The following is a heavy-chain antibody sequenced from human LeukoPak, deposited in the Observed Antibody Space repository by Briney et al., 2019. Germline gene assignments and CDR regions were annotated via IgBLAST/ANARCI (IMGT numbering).Heavy chain of an antibody. CDR2: IYPGDSDT. V-gene: IGHV5-51*01. D-gene: IGHD3/OR15-3a*01. CDR3: ARHLRREGLADY. J-gene: IGHJ4*02. Sequence: GESLKISCKGSGYSFTTYWIGWVRQMPGKGLEWMGVIYPGDSDTRYSPYFQGQVTISVDKSINAAYLQWNSLKASDTAMYYCARHLRREGLADYWGQGTLVTVSS. CDR1: GYSFTTYW.